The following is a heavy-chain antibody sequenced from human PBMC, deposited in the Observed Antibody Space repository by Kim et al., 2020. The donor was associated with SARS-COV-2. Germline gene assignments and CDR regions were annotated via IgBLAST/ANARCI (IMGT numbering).Heavy chain of an antibody. Sequence: GSTYYADSVKGRFTISRDNSKNSLYLQMNSLRTEDTALYYCAKDGSGMDVWGQGTTVTVSS. V-gene: IGHV3-43*01. CDR3: AKDGSGMDV. CDR2: GST. J-gene: IGHJ6*02.